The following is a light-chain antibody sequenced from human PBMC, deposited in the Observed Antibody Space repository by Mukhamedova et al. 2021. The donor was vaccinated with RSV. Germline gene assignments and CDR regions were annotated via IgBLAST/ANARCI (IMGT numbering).Light chain of an antibody. CDR3: NSHRRGGTPRV. J-gene: IGLJ3*02. Sequence: TVLRPMIYSVSILASGVPDGFSGSKSGNTASKTISGFQAEDEADYYCNSHRRGGTPRVFGGGTKLTVL. CDR2: SVS. V-gene: IGLV2-18*02.